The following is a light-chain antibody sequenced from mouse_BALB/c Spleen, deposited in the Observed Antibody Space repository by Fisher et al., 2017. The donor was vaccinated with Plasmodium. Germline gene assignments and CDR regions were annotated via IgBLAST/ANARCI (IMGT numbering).Light chain of an antibody. V-gene: IGKV1-110*01. Sequence: VMTQTTLSLPVSLGDQASISCRSSQSLVHSYGGTYLHWYLQKPGQSPKLLISKVSNRFSGVPDRLSGSGSGIDFTLSINSVETEDFGVYFCQQSNSWPLTFGAGTKLELK. CDR2: KVS. J-gene: IGKJ5*01. CDR1: QSLVHSYGGTY. CDR3: QQSNSWPLT.